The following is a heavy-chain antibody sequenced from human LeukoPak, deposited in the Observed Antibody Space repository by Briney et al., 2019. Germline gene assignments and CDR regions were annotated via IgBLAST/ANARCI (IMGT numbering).Heavy chain of an antibody. CDR2: VDPESGAA. D-gene: IGHD2-2*01. CDR1: GYSLTELP. CDR3: ATGPTMPEPDTSPGLLDF. J-gene: IGHJ4*02. V-gene: IGHV1-24*01. Sequence: GASVTVSCKVSGYSLTELPTHWVRQAPGKGLEWMGGVDPESGAAMYAQKLQGRVTMTEDTSTDTAYMELNSLTSDDTAVYYCATGPTMPEPDTSPGLLDFWGQGTLVTVSS.